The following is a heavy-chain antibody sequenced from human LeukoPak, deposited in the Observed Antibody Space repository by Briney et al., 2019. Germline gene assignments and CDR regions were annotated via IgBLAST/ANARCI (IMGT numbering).Heavy chain of an antibody. CDR2: IYYSGST. CDR3: ARGSDLTTVTTSAFDI. J-gene: IGHJ3*02. CDR1: GGSISRYY. V-gene: IGHV4-59*01. Sequence: PSETLSLTCTVSGGSISRYYWSWIRQPPGKGLEWIGYIYYSGSTNYNPSLESRVTISVDTSKNQFSLKLSSVTAADTAVYYCARGSDLTTVTTSAFDIWGQGAMVTVSS. D-gene: IGHD4-17*01.